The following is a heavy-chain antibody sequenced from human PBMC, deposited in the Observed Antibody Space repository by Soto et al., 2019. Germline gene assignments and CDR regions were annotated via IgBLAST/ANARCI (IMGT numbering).Heavy chain of an antibody. D-gene: IGHD4-17*01. V-gene: IGHV1-3*01. CDR3: AKDRYGDYGGIDY. CDR1: GYTFTSYA. Sequence: ASVKVSCKASGYTFTSYAMHWVRQAPGQRLEWMGWINAGNSDTKYSQKFQGRVTITSDTSASTAYMELNSLRAEDTAVYYCAKDRYGDYGGIDYWGQGTMVTVS. CDR2: INAGNSDT. J-gene: IGHJ4*02.